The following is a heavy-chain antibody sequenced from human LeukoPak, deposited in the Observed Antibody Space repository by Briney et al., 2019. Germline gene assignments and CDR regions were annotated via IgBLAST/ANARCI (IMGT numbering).Heavy chain of an antibody. J-gene: IGHJ3*02. CDR2: INTDGSGT. D-gene: IGHD6-19*01. V-gene: IGHV3-74*01. CDR1: GFTFSSYW. CDR3: ARALAGRAFDI. Sequence: GGSLRLSCAASGFTFSSYWMHWVRQAPGKGLVWVSRINTDGSGTTYADSVKGRFTISRDNAKNTLYLQTNSLRAEDTAVYYCARALAGRAFDIWGQGTMVTVSS.